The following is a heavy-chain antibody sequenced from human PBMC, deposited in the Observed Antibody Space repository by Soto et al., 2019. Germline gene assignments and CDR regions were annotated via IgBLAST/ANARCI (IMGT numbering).Heavy chain of an antibody. D-gene: IGHD3-22*01. CDR3: ARWYDSSGYYDY. CDR2: IIPIFGTA. V-gene: IGHV1-69*13. J-gene: IGHJ4*02. CDR1: GGTFSSYA. Sequence: SVKVSCKASGGTFSSYAIHWVRQAPGQGLEWMGGIIPIFGTANYAQKFQGRVTITADESTSTAYMELSSLRSEDTAVYYCARWYDSSGYYDYWGQGTLVTVSS.